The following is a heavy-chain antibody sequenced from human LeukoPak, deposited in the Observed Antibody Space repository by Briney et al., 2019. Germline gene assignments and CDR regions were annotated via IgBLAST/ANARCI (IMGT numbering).Heavy chain of an antibody. V-gene: IGHV3-30*03. CDR2: ISYDGSNK. Sequence: PGRSLRLSCAASGFTFSGYGMHWVRQAPGKGLEWVAVISYDGSNKYYADSVKGRFTISRDNSKNTLYLQMNSLRAEDTAVYYCATSIVVVPAATGGTDAFDIWGQGTMVTVSS. D-gene: IGHD2-2*01. CDR3: ATSIVVVPAATGGTDAFDI. J-gene: IGHJ3*02. CDR1: GFTFSGYG.